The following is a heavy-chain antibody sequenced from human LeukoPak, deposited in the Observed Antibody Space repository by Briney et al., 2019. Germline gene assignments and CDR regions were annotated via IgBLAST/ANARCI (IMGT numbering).Heavy chain of an antibody. CDR3: ARPNDYGGIGY. CDR1: GFTFSSYS. D-gene: IGHD4-23*01. Sequence: GGSLRLSCAASGFTFSSYSMNWVRQAPGKGLEWVSSISSSSSYIYYADSVKSRFTISRDNAKNSLYLQMNSLRAEDTAVYYCARPNDYGGIGYWGQGTLVTVSS. J-gene: IGHJ4*02. CDR2: ISSSSSYI. V-gene: IGHV3-21*01.